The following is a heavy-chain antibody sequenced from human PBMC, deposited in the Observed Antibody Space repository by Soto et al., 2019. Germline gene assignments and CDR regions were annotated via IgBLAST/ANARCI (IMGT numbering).Heavy chain of an antibody. CDR2: ISYYGSNK. J-gene: IGHJ4*02. D-gene: IGHD6-19*01. V-gene: IGHV3-30*18. CDR1: GFTFSSYG. CDR3: EKDRHRVRFSAGNDY. Sequence: GGSLRLSCAASGFTFSSYGMHWVRQAPGKGLEWVAVISYYGSNKYYADSVKGRFTIYRDNSKNTLYLQMSSLRAEDTAVYYCEKDRHRVRFSAGNDYSGRGLLVTVYS.